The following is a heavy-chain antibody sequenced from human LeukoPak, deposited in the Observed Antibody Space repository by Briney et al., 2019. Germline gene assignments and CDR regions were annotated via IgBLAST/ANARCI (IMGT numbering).Heavy chain of an antibody. V-gene: IGHV4-39*07. CDR3: ARDRGYYDSSGYNYYYYGMDV. CDR1: GGSISGSSYY. D-gene: IGHD3-22*01. Sequence: PSETLSLTCTVSGGSISGSSYYWGWIRQPPGKGLEWIGSIYYSGSTYYNPSLKSRVTISVDTSKNQFSLKLSSVTAADTAVYYCARDRGYYDSSGYNYYYYGMDVWGQGTTVTVSS. CDR2: IYYSGST. J-gene: IGHJ6*02.